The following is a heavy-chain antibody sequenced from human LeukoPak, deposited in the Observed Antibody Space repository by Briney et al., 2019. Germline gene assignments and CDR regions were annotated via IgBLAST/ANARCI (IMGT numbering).Heavy chain of an antibody. CDR1: GFTFSSYS. CDR2: ISSSSSYI. Sequence: PGGSLRLSCAASGFTFSSYSMNWVRQAPGKGLEWVSSISSSSSYIYYADSVKGRFTISRDNAKNSLYLQMNSLRAEDTAVYYCAREAVPAAPLPVDYWGQGTLVTVSS. V-gene: IGHV3-21*01. CDR3: AREAVPAAPLPVDY. J-gene: IGHJ4*02. D-gene: IGHD2-2*01.